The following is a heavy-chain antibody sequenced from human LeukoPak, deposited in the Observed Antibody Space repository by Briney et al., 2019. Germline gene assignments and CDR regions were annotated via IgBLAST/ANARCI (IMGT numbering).Heavy chain of an antibody. Sequence: GGSLRLSCAASGFIVSSNYMSWVRQAPGKGLEWVSVIYSGGSTYYADSVKGRFTISRDNSKNTLYLQMNSLRAEDTAVYYCARVPFFGSGGYDYWGQGTLVTVSS. CDR2: IYSGGST. V-gene: IGHV3-66*01. J-gene: IGHJ4*02. D-gene: IGHD2-15*01. CDR3: ARVPFFGSGGYDY. CDR1: GFIVSSNY.